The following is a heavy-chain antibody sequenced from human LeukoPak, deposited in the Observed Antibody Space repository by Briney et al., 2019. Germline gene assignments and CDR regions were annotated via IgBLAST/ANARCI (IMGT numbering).Heavy chain of an antibody. D-gene: IGHD2-15*01. CDR2: ISWNSGNM. V-gene: IGHV3-9*01. Sequence: GRSLRLSCEVSGFTFDDYAMHWVRHAPGKGLEWVSGISWNSGNMGYADSVKGRFTISRDNAKNTLYLQMNSLRAEDTAVYYCAKDQDDIVVVVAATGMVFDYWGQGTLVTVPS. J-gene: IGHJ4*02. CDR3: AKDQDDIVVVVAATGMVFDY. CDR1: GFTFDDYA.